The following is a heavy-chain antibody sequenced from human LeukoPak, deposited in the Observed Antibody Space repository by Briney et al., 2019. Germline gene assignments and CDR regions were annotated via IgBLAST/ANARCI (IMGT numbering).Heavy chain of an antibody. D-gene: IGHD3-16*01. Sequence: PSETLSLTCTVSGGSISSYYWSWIRQPPRKGLEWIGYIYYSGSTNYNPSLKSRVTISVDTSKNQFSLKLSSVTAADTAVYYCARETGEGFDYWGQGTLVTVSS. V-gene: IGHV4-59*01. CDR3: ARETGEGFDY. CDR2: IYYSGST. J-gene: IGHJ4*02. CDR1: GGSISSYY.